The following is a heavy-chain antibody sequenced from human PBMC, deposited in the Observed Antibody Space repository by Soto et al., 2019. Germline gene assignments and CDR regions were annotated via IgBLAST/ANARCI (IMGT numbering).Heavy chain of an antibody. Sequence: SVKVSCKAAGYTFTMYAMHGVGQSRLQRREWMGCINAGNGNTKYSQKFQGRVTITRDTSASTAYMELSSLRSEDTAVYYCARDPSGYSLDDAFDIWGQGTMVTVSS. V-gene: IGHV1-3*01. CDR2: INAGNGNT. J-gene: IGHJ3*02. CDR1: GYTFTMYA. D-gene: IGHD5-18*01. CDR3: ARDPSGYSLDDAFDI.